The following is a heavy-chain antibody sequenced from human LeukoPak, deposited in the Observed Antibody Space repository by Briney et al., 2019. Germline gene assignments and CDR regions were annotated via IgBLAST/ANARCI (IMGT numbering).Heavy chain of an antibody. V-gene: IGHV4-59*01. CDR1: GGSISVYY. CDR3: ASGYSYVPV. J-gene: IGHJ4*02. D-gene: IGHD5-18*01. CDR2: ISYSGST. Sequence: PSETLSLTCTVSGGSISVYYLSWVRQPPGKGLEWIGYISYSGSTNYNPPLKSRVSISADMSKSQFSLELNSVTAADTAVYHCASGYSYVPVWGQGALVTVSS.